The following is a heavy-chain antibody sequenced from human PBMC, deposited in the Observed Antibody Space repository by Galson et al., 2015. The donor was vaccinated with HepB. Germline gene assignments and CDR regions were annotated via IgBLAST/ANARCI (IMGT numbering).Heavy chain of an antibody. J-gene: IGHJ4*02. CDR2: ISSNGGDT. Sequence: SLRLSCAFSGFSFSTYAIYWVRQAPGKGLEYVSSISSNGGDTYYADSVKGRFTISGDNSNSTLSLQMSNLRPEDTAVYYCLKGLCTAINCRNTFNYWGQGSLVTVSS. D-gene: IGHD2-21*02. CDR1: GFSFSTYA. V-gene: IGHV3-64D*08. CDR3: LKGLCTAINCRNTFNY.